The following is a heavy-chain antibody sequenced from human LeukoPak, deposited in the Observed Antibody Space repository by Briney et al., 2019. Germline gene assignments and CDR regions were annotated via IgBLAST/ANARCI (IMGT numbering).Heavy chain of an antibody. Sequence: PSETLSLTCAVHGGPFSDHYWSWIRQTPGKGLGWIGEINQSGGTNYNPALKSRVTISLDTSKNQFSLRLNSVTAADTAVYYCARNLAFDVWGQGTMVIVSS. CDR1: GGPFSDHY. V-gene: IGHV4-34*01. CDR3: ARNLAFDV. CDR2: INQSGGT. J-gene: IGHJ3*01.